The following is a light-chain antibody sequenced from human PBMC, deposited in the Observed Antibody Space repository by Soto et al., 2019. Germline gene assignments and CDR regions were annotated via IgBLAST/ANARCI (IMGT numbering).Light chain of an antibody. CDR3: SSYTATDTYV. J-gene: IGLJ1*01. V-gene: IGLV2-14*01. CDR2: EVS. CDR1: SSDVGGYNY. Sequence: HSALTQPASVSGSPGQSITISCTGTSSDVGGYNYVSWSQQHPGKAPKLIIYEVSNRPSGVSNRFSGSKSGNTASLTISGLQAEDEADYYCSSYTATDTYVFGTGTKVTVL.